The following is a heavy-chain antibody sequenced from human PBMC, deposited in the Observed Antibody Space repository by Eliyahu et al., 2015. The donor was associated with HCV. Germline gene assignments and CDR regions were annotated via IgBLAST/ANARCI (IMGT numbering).Heavy chain of an antibody. CDR1: GFSLSXXXVG. D-gene: IGHD3/OR15-3a*01. Sequence: QITLKESGPTLVKPTQTLTLTCTFSGFSLSXXXVGVGWIRQPPGKALEWLALIYWNDDKRYSPSLKSRLTITKDTSKNQVVLTMTNMDPVDTATYYCALEILDNLGQRVLNDYWGQGTLVTVSS. J-gene: IGHJ4*02. V-gene: IGHV2-5*01. CDR2: IYWNDDK. CDR3: ALEILDNLGQRVLNDY.